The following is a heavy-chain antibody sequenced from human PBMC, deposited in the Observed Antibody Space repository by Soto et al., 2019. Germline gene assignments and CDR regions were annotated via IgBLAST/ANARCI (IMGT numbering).Heavy chain of an antibody. CDR3: ARGLAARRPIDY. CDR2: INPNSGGT. Sequence: ASVKVSCKASGFTFTDYYLHWVRQAPGQGLEWLGWINPNSGGTNYAQKFQGRVTMTRDTSISTAYMELSRLTSDDTAVYYCARGLAARRPIDYWGQGTLVTVSS. J-gene: IGHJ4*02. CDR1: GFTFTDYY. V-gene: IGHV1-2*02. D-gene: IGHD6-6*01.